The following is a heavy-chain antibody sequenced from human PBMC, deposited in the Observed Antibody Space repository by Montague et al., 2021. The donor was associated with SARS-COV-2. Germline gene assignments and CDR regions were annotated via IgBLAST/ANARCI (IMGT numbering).Heavy chain of an antibody. CDR3: ARERWAVGVSFDY. V-gene: IGHV6-1*01. Sequence: CAISGDSVASNRATWHWIRQSPSSGLQWLGRTYYRSRWSNDYAVXVRSRIIINPDTSTNQFSLQLSSVTPEDTAVYFCARERWAVGVSFDYWGQGTLVTVSS. CDR1: GDSVASNRAT. D-gene: IGHD1-26*01. CDR2: TYYRSRWSN. J-gene: IGHJ4*02.